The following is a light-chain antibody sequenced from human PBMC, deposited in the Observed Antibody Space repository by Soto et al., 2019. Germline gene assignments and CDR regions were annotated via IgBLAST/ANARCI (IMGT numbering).Light chain of an antibody. V-gene: IGLV1-47*01. Sequence: QAVVTQPPSASGTPGQRVTISCSGGGSNIERNSVYWYQQIPGTAPKLLIYRNNQRPSGVPDRFSGSKSGTSASLAISGLRPEDEADYFCAAWDDGLSDPWVFGGGTKLTVL. CDR2: RNN. CDR1: GSNIERNS. CDR3: AAWDDGLSDPWV. J-gene: IGLJ3*02.